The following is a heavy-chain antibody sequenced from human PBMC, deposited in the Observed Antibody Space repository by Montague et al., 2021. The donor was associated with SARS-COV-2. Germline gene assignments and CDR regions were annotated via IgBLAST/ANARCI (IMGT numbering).Heavy chain of an antibody. CDR3: ARDPWRITIFGVVTRYGMDV. CDR2: IYYSGGT. J-gene: IGHJ6*02. CDR1: GGSVSSGSYY. V-gene: IGHV4-61*01. D-gene: IGHD3-3*01. Sequence: SETLSLTYIVSGGSVSSGSYYWSWIRQPPGKGLEWIGYIYYSGGTNYNPSLKSRVTISVDTSKNQFSLKLSSVTAADTAVYYCARDPWRITIFGVVTRYGMDVWGQGTTVTVSS.